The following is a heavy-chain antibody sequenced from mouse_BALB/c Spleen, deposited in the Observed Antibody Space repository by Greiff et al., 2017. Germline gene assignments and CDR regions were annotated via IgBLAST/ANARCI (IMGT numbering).Heavy chain of an antibody. CDR3: AREREHYYGYVYAMDY. J-gene: IGHJ4*01. CDR1: GYSITSGYY. D-gene: IGHD1-2*01. V-gene: IGHV3-6*02. Sequence: ESGPGLVKPSPSLSLTCSVTGYSITSGYYWNWIRQSPGNKLEWMGYISYDGSNNYNPSLKNRISITRDTSKNQFFLKLNSVTTEDTATYYCAREREHYYGYVYAMDYWGQGTSVTVSA. CDR2: ISYDGSN.